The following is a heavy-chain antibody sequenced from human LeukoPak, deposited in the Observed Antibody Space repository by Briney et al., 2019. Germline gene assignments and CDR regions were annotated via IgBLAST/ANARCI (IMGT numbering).Heavy chain of an antibody. CDR1: GFTVSTNY. V-gene: IGHV3-53*01. CDR3: ARGYSGYFYY. D-gene: IGHD5-12*01. CDR2: IHSGGST. Sequence: GGSLRLSCAASGFTVSTNYLSWVRQAPGKGLEWVSIIHSGGSTYYADSVKGRFTISRDNAKNTLYLQMNSLRAEDTAVYYCARGYSGYFYYWGQGTLVTVSS. J-gene: IGHJ4*02.